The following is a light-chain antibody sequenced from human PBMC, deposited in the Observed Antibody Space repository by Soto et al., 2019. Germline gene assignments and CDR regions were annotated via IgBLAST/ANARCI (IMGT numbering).Light chain of an antibody. CDR3: QQYGSSGT. CDR2: DAS. V-gene: IGKV3-11*01. J-gene: IGKJ1*01. Sequence: ELTLSQDPVSLSRGEKAPLSCRASQSVSSYLAWYQQKPGQAPRLLIYDASNRATGIPARFSGSGSGTDFTLTISSLEPEDFAVYYCQQYGSSGTFGQGTKVDIK. CDR1: QSVSSY.